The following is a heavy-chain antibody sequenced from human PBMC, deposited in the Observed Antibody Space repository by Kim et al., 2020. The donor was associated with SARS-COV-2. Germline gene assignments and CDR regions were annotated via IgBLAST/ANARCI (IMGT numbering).Heavy chain of an antibody. J-gene: IGHJ4*02. Sequence: QEVQGRVTMTRDTSTSTVYMGLSSLGSEDTAVYYCARVGTIFGVVITYDYWGQGTLVTVSS. V-gene: IGHV1-46*01. CDR3: ARVGTIFGVVITYDY. D-gene: IGHD3-3*01.